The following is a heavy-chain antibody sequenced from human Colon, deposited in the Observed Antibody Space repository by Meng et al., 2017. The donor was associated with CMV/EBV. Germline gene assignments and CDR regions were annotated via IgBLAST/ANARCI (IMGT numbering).Heavy chain of an antibody. CDR2: IDPSSGDT. CDR1: RYPFTNYF. CDR3: AREGMSTPSAADS. J-gene: IGHJ4*02. D-gene: IGHD6-25*01. Sequence: KASRYPFTNYFMPWVRQAPGQGLEWMGWIDPSSGDTNFAQNFQGRVSMTRDTSITTAHMELTSLTSDDTALYYCAREGMSTPSAADSWGQGTLVTVSS. V-gene: IGHV1-2*02.